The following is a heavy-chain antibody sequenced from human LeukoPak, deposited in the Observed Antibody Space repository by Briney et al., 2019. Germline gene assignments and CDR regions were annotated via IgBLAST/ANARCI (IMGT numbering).Heavy chain of an antibody. Sequence: SEPLSLPCAVYGGSFIGYYWSWIRQPPGKGLEWIGEINHSGSTNYNPSLKSRVTISVDTSKNQFSLKLSSVTAADTAVYYCARGRDCSSTSCYWAFDIWGQGTMVTVSS. CDR2: INHSGST. D-gene: IGHD2-2*01. V-gene: IGHV4-34*01. CDR3: ARGRDCSSTSCYWAFDI. CDR1: GGSFIGYY. J-gene: IGHJ3*02.